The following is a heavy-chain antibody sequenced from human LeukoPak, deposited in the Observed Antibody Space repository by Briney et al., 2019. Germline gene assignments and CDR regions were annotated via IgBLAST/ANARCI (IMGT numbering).Heavy chain of an antibody. Sequence: GGSLRLSCAASGFTFSSYGTHWVRQAPGKGLEWVAVISYDGSNKYYADSVRGRFTISRDNSKNTLYLQMNSLRAEDTAVYYCAKYFGSGDYCYYYYGMDVWGQGTTVTVSS. V-gene: IGHV3-30*18. CDR3: AKYFGSGDYCYYYYGMDV. CDR2: ISYDGSNK. D-gene: IGHD3-3*01. J-gene: IGHJ6*02. CDR1: GFTFSSYG.